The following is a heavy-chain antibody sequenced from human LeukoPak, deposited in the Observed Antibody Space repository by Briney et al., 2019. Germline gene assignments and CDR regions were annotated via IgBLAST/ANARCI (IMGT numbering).Heavy chain of an antibody. CDR2: INPNSGGT. V-gene: IGHV1-2*02. CDR1: VYTFTVFY. J-gene: IGHJ4*02. D-gene: IGHD3-10*01. CDR3: ARDGHYGSGHVDY. Sequence: ASVTVSCKASVYTFTVFYMQWVRQAPGQGLEWMGWINPNSGGTYSAQKFQGRVTMTRDTSTRTAYMELRSLRSDDTAVYYCARDGHYGSGHVDYWGQGTLVTVSS.